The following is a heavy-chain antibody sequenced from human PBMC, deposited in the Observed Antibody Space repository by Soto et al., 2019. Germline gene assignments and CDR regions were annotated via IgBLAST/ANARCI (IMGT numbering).Heavy chain of an antibody. Sequence: GGSLRLSCAASGFTFSIYAMSWVCQAPGKGLEWVSSIGGGDDDTFYAESVKGRFTISRDNSRNTVFLQMTSLRAEDTAIYYCAKDRMDHNSVWDPFDIWGRGTMVTVSS. CDR1: GFTFSIYA. V-gene: IGHV3-23*01. CDR3: AKDRMDHNSVWDPFDI. D-gene: IGHD1-20*01. J-gene: IGHJ3*02. CDR2: IGGGDDDT.